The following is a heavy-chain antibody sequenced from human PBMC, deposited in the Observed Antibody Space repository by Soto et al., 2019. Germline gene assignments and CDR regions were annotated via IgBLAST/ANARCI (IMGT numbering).Heavy chain of an antibody. J-gene: IGHJ4*02. CDR3: AREGYDILTGYSGFDY. CDR1: GGSISSSSYY. CDR2: IYYSGST. D-gene: IGHD3-9*01. Sequence: SETLSLTCTVSGGSISSSSYYWGWIRQPPGKGLEWIGSIYYSGSTNYNPSLKSRVTISVDTSKNQFSLKLYSVTAADTAVYYCAREGYDILTGYSGFDYWGQGTLVTVSS. V-gene: IGHV4-39*07.